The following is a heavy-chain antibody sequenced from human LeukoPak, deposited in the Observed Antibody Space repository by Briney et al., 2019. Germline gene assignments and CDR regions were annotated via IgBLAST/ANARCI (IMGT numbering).Heavy chain of an antibody. J-gene: IGHJ6*02. D-gene: IGHD4-23*01. V-gene: IGHV3-30*18. CDR2: ISYDGSNK. CDR3: AKDQVVTPGGLYGMDV. Sequence: GRSLRLSCAASGFTFSSYGMHWVRQAPGKGLEWVAVISYDGSNKYYADSVKGRFTISRDNSKNTLYLQMNSLRADDTAVYYCAKDQVVTPGGLYGMDVWGQGTTVTVSS. CDR1: GFTFSSYG.